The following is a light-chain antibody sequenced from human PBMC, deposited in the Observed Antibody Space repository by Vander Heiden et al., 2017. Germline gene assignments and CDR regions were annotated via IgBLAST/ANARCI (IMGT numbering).Light chain of an antibody. CDR2: AAS. J-gene: IGKJ4*01. Sequence: IQLTQSPSSLSASVGDRVTITCRASQGISSYLAWYQQKPGKAPKLLIYAASTLQSGVPSRFSGSGSGTDFTLTISSLQTEDFATYYCQQLNSYPLLTFGGGTKVEIK. CDR3: QQLNSYPLLT. V-gene: IGKV1-9*01. CDR1: QGISSY.